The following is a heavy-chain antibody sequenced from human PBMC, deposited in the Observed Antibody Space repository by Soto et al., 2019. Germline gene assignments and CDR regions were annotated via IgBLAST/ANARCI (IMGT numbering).Heavy chain of an antibody. D-gene: IGHD6-13*01. CDR1: GDSISSDNW. Sequence: QVQLQESGTGLVKPSGTLSLTCAVSGDSISSDNWWSWVRQHPAKGLVWIGEIHHSRNSNYNPSLKSRVIISVAKSKNQFSLKLSSVTDADTAVYYCARGEKQQQRDYWGQGTLVTVSS. V-gene: IGHV4-4*02. CDR2: IHHSRNS. J-gene: IGHJ4*02. CDR3: ARGEKQQQRDY.